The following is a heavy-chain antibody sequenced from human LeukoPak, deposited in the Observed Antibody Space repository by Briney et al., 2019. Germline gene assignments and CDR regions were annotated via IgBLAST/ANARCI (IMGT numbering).Heavy chain of an antibody. D-gene: IGHD2-21*02. V-gene: IGHV3-7*03. CDR1: GFTFSSYT. CDR3: ARDRLAYCGGDCYSSDAFDI. J-gene: IGHJ3*02. Sequence: GGSLRLSCAASGFTFSSYTMNWVRQAPGKGLEWVANIKQDGSEKYYVDSVKGRFTISRDNAKNSLYLQMNSLRAEDTAVYYCARDRLAYCGGDCYSSDAFDIWGQGTMVTVSS. CDR2: IKQDGSEK.